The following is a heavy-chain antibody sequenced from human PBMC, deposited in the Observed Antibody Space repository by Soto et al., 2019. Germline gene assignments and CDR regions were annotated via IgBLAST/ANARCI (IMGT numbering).Heavy chain of an antibody. V-gene: IGHV2-5*02. D-gene: IGHD5-12*01. Sequence: QITLKESGPTLVKPTQTLTLTCSFSGFSLSTRGVGVGWIRQPPGKALEWLALIFWDDDKWYSPSLRSRLTITEDTSKNHVVLTMTNMHPVDTATYCCAHRSRGYAYYFDQWGQGSLVTVSS. CDR2: IFWDDDK. CDR3: AHRSRGYAYYFDQ. J-gene: IGHJ4*02. CDR1: GFSLSTRGVG.